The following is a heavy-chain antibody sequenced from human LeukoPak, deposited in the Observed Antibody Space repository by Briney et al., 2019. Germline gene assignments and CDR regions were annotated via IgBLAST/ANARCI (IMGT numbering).Heavy chain of an antibody. CDR3: ARGVVVVVAATLGWFDP. CDR1: GGSISSYY. J-gene: IGHJ5*02. CDR2: IYYSGST. Sequence: SETLSLTCTVSGGSISSYYWSWIRQPPGKGLEWIGYIYYSGSTNYNPSLKSRVTISVDTSKNQFSLKLRSVTAADTAVYYCARGVVVVVAATLGWFDPWGQGTLVTVSS. V-gene: IGHV4-59*08. D-gene: IGHD2-15*01.